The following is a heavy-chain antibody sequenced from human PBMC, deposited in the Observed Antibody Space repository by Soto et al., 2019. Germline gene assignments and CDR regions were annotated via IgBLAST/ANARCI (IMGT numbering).Heavy chain of an antibody. Sequence: PGGSLRLSCAASGFTFSSYWMSWVRQAPGKGLEWVANIKQDGSEKYYVDSVKGRFTISRDNAKNSLYLQMNSLRAEDTAVYYCARDVYYYDSSGLDAFDIWGQGTMVTVSS. J-gene: IGHJ3*02. CDR1: GFTFSSYW. CDR2: IKQDGSEK. CDR3: ARDVYYYDSSGLDAFDI. D-gene: IGHD3-22*01. V-gene: IGHV3-7*05.